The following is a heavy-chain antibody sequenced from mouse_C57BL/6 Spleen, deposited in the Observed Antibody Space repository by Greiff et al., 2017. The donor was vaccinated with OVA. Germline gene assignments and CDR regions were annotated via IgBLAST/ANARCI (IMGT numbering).Heavy chain of an antibody. CDR3: ARGGGDGYYPFAY. J-gene: IGHJ3*01. CDR1: GYTFTSYW. D-gene: IGHD2-3*01. V-gene: IGHV1-55*01. CDR2: IYPGSGST. Sequence: VQLQQPGAELVKPGASVKMSCKASGYTFTSYWITWVKQTPGQGLEWIGDIYPGSGSTNYNEKFKSKATLTVDTSSSTADMQLSSLTSEDSAVYYCARGGGDGYYPFAYWGQGTLVTVSA.